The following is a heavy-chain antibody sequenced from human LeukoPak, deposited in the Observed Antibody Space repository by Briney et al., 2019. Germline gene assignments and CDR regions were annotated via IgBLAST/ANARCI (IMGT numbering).Heavy chain of an antibody. CDR3: ARDMNRNGFYHGFAY. D-gene: IGHD2-21*01. V-gene: IGHV4-4*07. CDR1: GASIRDHY. Sequence: SETLSLTCTVFGASIRDHYWSWIRQPVGKRPEWIGRIYTDGTTHYNPSLESRVTISRDKSKNQFSVRLTSVTAADTAVYSCARDMNRNGFYHGFAYWSRGTLVTVSS. CDR2: IYTDGTT. J-gene: IGHJ4*02.